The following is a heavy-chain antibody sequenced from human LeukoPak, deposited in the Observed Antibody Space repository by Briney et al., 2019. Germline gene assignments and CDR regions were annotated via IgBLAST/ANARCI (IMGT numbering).Heavy chain of an antibody. CDR3: ASGFVVVTAIRVGDAFDI. J-gene: IGHJ3*02. CDR1: GGTFSSYA. Sequence: SVKVSCKASGGTFSSYAISWVRQAPGQGLEWMGRIIPIFGIANYAQKFQGRVTITADKSTSTAYMELSSLRSEDTAVYYCASGFVVVTAIRVGDAFDIWGQGTMVTVSP. D-gene: IGHD2-21*02. V-gene: IGHV1-69*04. CDR2: IIPIFGIA.